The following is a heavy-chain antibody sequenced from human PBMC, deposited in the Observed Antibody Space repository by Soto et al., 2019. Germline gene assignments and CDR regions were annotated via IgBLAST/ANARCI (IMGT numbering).Heavy chain of an antibody. V-gene: IGHV4-39*01. CDR3: ARHGGFGSGSYYNFDY. D-gene: IGHD3-10*01. Sequence: SETLSLTSTVSGGSISSSSYYWGWIRQPPGKGLEWIGSIYYSGSTYYNPSLKSRVTISVDTSKNQFSLKLSSVTAADTAVYYCARHGGFGSGSYYNFDYWGQGTLVTVSS. J-gene: IGHJ4*02. CDR2: IYYSGST. CDR1: GGSISSSSYY.